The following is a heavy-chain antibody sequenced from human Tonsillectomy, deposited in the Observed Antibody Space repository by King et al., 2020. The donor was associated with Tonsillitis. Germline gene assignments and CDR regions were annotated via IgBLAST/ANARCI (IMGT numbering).Heavy chain of an antibody. Sequence: VQLVESGGGLVKPGGSLRLSCAASGVTFSDYYISWIRQAPGEGLEWLSYISGSNIYTNYADSVKGRFTISRDNAKNSVYLQMNSLRAEDTAVYYCARAGDVYSHSDYWGQGTLVTVSS. CDR3: ARAGDVYSHSDY. V-gene: IGHV3-11*06. J-gene: IGHJ4*02. CDR1: GVTFSDYY. CDR2: ISGSNIYT. D-gene: IGHD5-24*01.